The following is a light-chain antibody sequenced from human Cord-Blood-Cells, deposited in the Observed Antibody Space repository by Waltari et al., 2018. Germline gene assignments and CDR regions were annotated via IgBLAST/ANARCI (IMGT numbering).Light chain of an antibody. CDR1: QSISSY. V-gene: IGKV1-39*01. Sequence: DIHMTQSPSSLYASVGDRVTITCRATQSISSYLNWYQQKPGKAPKLLIYAASSLQSGVPSRFSGSGSETDFTLTISSLQPEDFATYYCQQSYSTPRTFGQGTKVEIK. CDR2: AAS. J-gene: IGKJ1*01. CDR3: QQSYSTPRT.